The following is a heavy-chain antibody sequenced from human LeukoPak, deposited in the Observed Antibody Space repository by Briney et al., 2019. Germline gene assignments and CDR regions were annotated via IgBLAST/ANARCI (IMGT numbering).Heavy chain of an antibody. Sequence: GGSLRLSCAASGFTFSSYAMSWVRQAPGKGLEWVSAISGSGGSTYYADSVKGRFTISRDNSKNTLYLQMNSLRAEDTAVYYCAKVPTYYYDSSGYYYFDYWGQGTLVTVSS. CDR2: ISGSGGST. V-gene: IGHV3-23*01. D-gene: IGHD3-22*01. CDR3: AKVPTYYYDSSGYYYFDY. CDR1: GFTFSSYA. J-gene: IGHJ4*02.